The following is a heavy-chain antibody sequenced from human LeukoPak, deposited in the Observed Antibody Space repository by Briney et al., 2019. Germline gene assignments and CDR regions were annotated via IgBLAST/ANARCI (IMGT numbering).Heavy chain of an antibody. CDR1: AFTFSSYG. D-gene: IGHD6-19*01. CDR2: ISYDGSNE. J-gene: IGHJ4*02. CDR3: ARERTGWYAVY. Sequence: PGGSLRLSCAASAFTFSSYGMHWVRQAPGKGLEWVALISYDGSNEFYADSVKGRFTISRDDSKNTLYLQMNSLRAEDTGVYYCARERTGWYAVYWGQGTLVTVSS. V-gene: IGHV3-30*19.